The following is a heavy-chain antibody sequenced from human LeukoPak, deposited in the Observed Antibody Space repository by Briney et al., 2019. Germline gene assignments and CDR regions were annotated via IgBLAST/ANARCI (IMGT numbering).Heavy chain of an antibody. V-gene: IGHV3-23*01. J-gene: IGHJ4*02. Sequence: GALRLSCVASGFTFNRYAINWVRRAPGKGLEWVSTITGSGGNTYYADSVKGRFTISRDNSKNTLYLQMNSLTVEDTAVYYCAKSVGNPSGCFDYWGQGSLVTVSS. CDR1: GFTFNRYA. D-gene: IGHD6-25*01. CDR2: ITGSGGNT. CDR3: AKSVGNPSGCFDY.